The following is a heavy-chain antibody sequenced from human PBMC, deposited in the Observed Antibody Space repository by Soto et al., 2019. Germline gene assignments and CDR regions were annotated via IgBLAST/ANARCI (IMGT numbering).Heavy chain of an antibody. D-gene: IGHD1-26*01. V-gene: IGHV3-23*01. CDR1: GFTFSSYG. Sequence: GGSLRLSCAASGFTFSSYGMHWVRQAPGKGLEWVSAISGSGGSTYYADSVKGRFTISRDNSKNTLYLQMNSLRAEDTAVYYCAKDDIDLAMGNFDYWGQGTLVTVSS. CDR2: ISGSGGST. J-gene: IGHJ4*02. CDR3: AKDDIDLAMGNFDY.